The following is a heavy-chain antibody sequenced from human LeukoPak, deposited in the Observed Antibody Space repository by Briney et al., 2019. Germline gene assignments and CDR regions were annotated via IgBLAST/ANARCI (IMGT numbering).Heavy chain of an antibody. D-gene: IGHD4-11*01. Sequence: SVKVSCKASGGTFSSYAISWVRQAPGQGLEWMGGIIPIFGTANYAQKFQGRVTITTDESTSTAYMELSSLRSEDTAVYYCARDHDYSMNWLDPWGQGTLVTVSS. J-gene: IGHJ5*02. CDR3: ARDHDYSMNWLDP. V-gene: IGHV1-69*05. CDR2: IIPIFGTA. CDR1: GGTFSSYA.